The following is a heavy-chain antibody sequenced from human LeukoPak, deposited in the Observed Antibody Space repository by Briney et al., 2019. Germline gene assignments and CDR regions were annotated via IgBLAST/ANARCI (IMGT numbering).Heavy chain of an antibody. D-gene: IGHD2-15*01. CDR2: INPNSGGT. J-gene: IGHJ4*02. V-gene: IGHV1-2*02. Sequence: ASVNVSCMASGYTFTGYYMHWVRQAPGQGLEWMGWINPNSGGTNYAQKFQGRVTMTRDTSISTAYMELSRLRSDDTAVYYCARERTLTCCYDYWGQGTLVTVSS. CDR3: ARERTLTCCYDY. CDR1: GYTFTGYY.